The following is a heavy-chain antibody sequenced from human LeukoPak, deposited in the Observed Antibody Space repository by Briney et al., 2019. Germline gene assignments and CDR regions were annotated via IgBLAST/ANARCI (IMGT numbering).Heavy chain of an antibody. CDR3: ARVSLTYYYDSSDFDY. CDR2: ISYDGSNK. D-gene: IGHD3-22*01. J-gene: IGHJ4*02. CDR1: GFTFSSYA. V-gene: IGHV3-30-3*01. Sequence: PGGSLRLSCAASGFTFSSYAMHWVRQAPGKGLEWVAVISYDGSNKYYADSVKGRFTISRDNSKNTLYLQMNSLRAEDTAVYYCARVSLTYYYDSSDFDYWGQGTLVTVSS.